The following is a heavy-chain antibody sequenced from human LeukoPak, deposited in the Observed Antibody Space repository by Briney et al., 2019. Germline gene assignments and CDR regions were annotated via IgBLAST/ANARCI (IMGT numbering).Heavy chain of an antibody. CDR3: ARTYYYGSGSYGNWFDP. Sequence: ASVKVSCKASGYTFTSYAMHWVRQAPGQRLEWMGWINAGNGNTKYSQKFQGRVTMTRNTSISTAYMELSSLRSEDTAVYYCARTYYYGSGSYGNWFDPWGQGTLVTVSS. V-gene: IGHV1-3*01. CDR2: INAGNGNT. CDR1: GYTFTSYA. J-gene: IGHJ5*02. D-gene: IGHD3-10*01.